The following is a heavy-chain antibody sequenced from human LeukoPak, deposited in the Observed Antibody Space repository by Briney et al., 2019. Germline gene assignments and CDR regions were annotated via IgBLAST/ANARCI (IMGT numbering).Heavy chain of an antibody. CDR1: GGSFSGYY. CDR2: INHSGST. D-gene: IGHD3-22*01. Sequence: PSETLSLTXAVYGGSFSGYYWSWIRQTPGKGLEWIGEINHSGSTNYNPSLKSRVTISVDTSKNQFSLKLSSVTAADTAVYYCARVPTMIVVVTDAFDIWGQGTMVTVSS. CDR3: ARVPTMIVVVTDAFDI. J-gene: IGHJ3*02. V-gene: IGHV4-34*01.